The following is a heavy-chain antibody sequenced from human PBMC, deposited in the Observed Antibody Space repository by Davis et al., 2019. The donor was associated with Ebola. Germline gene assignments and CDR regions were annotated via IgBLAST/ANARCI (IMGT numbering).Heavy chain of an antibody. Sequence: PGGSLRLSCAASGFSFSTYAMTWVRQAPGKGLEWVSVIYSGGSTYYADSVKGRFTISRDNSKNTLYLQMNSLRAEDTAVYYCARDHWENWFDPWGQGTLVTVSS. V-gene: IGHV3-66*01. D-gene: IGHD1-26*01. CDR1: GFSFSTYA. CDR2: IYSGGST. CDR3: ARDHWENWFDP. J-gene: IGHJ5*02.